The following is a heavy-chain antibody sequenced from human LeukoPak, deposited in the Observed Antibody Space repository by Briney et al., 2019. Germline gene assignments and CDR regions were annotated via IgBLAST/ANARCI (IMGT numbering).Heavy chain of an antibody. Sequence: PSETLSLTCTVSGGSISSSSYYWGWIRQPPGKGLEWIGSIYYSGSTYYNPSLKSRVTISVDTSKNQFSLKLSSVTAADTAVYYCARSPARYFDYWGQGTLVTVSS. CDR2: IYYSGST. CDR1: GGSISSSSYY. J-gene: IGHJ4*02. CDR3: ARSPARYFDY. D-gene: IGHD6-6*01. V-gene: IGHV4-39*07.